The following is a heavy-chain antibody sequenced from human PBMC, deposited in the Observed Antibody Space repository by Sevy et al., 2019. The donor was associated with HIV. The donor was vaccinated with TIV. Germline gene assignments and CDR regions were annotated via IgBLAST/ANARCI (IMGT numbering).Heavy chain of an antibody. CDR3: AKEGYYYDSRSSDWFDP. CDR2: VSSDGTTR. Sequence: GGSLRLSCAASGFNFSPYAMHWVRQGPGKGLEWVATVSSDGTTRSYVDSIKGRFSLSRDNSKNTWYLQMNNLTPEDTAVYYCAKEGYYYDSRSSDWFDPLGPGALVTVSS. V-gene: IGHV3-30*18. CDR1: GFNFSPYA. D-gene: IGHD3-22*01. J-gene: IGHJ5*02.